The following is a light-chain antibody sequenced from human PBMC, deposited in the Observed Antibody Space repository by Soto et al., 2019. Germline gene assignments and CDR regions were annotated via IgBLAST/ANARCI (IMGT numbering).Light chain of an antibody. CDR2: QTS. CDR1: QTVSNY. J-gene: IGKJ5*01. V-gene: IGKV3-20*01. Sequence: VCTQSTSPLSLSPGERAPLSCRASQTVSNYLAWYQQKPGQAPRLLIYQTSIRAAGIPDRFSGSGSGTDFTLTISRLEPEDFAVYYCQQYGSSPPITFGQGTRLEIK. CDR3: QQYGSSPPIT.